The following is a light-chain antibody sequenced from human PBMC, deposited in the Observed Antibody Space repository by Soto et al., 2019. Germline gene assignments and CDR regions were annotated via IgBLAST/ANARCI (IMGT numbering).Light chain of an antibody. CDR3: QQYGRSPNT. V-gene: IGKV3-20*01. Sequence: EVVLTQSPGTRSLSPGERATLSCRASQSVSSTYLAWYQQKPGQSPRLLIYSTSSRATGIPDRFSGSGSGTDFTLTISRLEPEDFAVYYCQQYGRSPNTFGQGTKLEI. CDR1: QSVSSTY. CDR2: STS. J-gene: IGKJ2*01.